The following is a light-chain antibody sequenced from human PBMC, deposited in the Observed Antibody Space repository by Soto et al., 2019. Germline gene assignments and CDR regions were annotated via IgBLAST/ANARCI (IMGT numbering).Light chain of an antibody. CDR3: QQYNSEYT. CDR1: QSISTS. V-gene: IGKV1-5*01. J-gene: IGKJ2*01. Sequence: DIQMTQSPSTLSASVGERVTITCRASQSISTSLAWYQQKPGKAPKFLIYDASSLESGVPSRFSGSGSGTEFTLTISSLQPDDVASYYCQQYNSEYTFGQGTKLEIK. CDR2: DAS.